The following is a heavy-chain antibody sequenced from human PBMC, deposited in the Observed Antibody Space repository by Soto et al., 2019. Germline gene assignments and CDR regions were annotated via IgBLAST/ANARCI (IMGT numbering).Heavy chain of an antibody. D-gene: IGHD2-2*01. CDR1: GFTFRDYA. CDR2: LNWKTENL. V-gene: IGHV3-9*01. CDR3: VQSDCKSNTCFDAFHI. J-gene: IGHJ3*02. Sequence: EVQLVESGGGLVQPGRSLRLSCTASGFTFRDYAMHWVRQAPGKGLEWVSGLNWKTENLDYADSVKGRFTISRENAKNSLYLQMNSLRSEATALYYCVQSDCKSNTCFDAFHIWGPGTVVTVSA.